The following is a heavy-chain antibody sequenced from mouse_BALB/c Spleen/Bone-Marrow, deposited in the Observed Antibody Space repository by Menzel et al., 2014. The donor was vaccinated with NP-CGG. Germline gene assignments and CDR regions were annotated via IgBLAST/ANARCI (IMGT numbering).Heavy chain of an antibody. D-gene: IGHD2-14*01. V-gene: IGHV1-63*02. J-gene: IGHJ1*01. CDR2: IYPGGGYT. CDR1: GYTFTNYW. CDR3: AREVRRYFDV. Sequence: VRLMESGAELVRPGTSVKISCKASGYTFTNYWLGWVKQRPGHGLEWIGDIYPGGGYTNYNEKFKGKATLTADTSSSTVYMQLSSLTSEDSAVYFCAREVRRYFDVWGAGTTVTVSS.